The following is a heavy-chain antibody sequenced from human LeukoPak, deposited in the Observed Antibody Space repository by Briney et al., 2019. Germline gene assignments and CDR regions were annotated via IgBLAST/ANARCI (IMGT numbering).Heavy chain of an antibody. CDR3: ARVTGYYGSGSYHTPGFDY. J-gene: IGHJ4*02. Sequence: QPGGSLRLSCAASGFTFSSYGMSWVRQAPGKGLEWVSAISGSGGSTDYADSVKGRFTISRDNSKYTLYLHMNSLRAEDTAVYYCARVTGYYGSGSYHTPGFDYWGQGTLVTVSS. V-gene: IGHV3-23*01. CDR2: ISGSGGST. D-gene: IGHD3-10*01. CDR1: GFTFSSYG.